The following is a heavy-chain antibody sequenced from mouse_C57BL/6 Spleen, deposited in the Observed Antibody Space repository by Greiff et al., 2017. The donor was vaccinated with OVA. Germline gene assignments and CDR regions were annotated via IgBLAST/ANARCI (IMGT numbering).Heavy chain of an antibody. J-gene: IGHJ4*01. Sequence: EVQLQQSGPELVKPGASVKIPCKASGYTFTDYNMDWVKQSHGKSLEWIGDINPNNGGTIYNQKFKGKATLTVDKSSSTAYMELRSLTSEDTAVYYCARKDTTGDYYAMDYWGQGTSVTVSS. CDR1: GYTFTDYN. CDR2: INPNNGGT. V-gene: IGHV1-18*01. D-gene: IGHD1-1*01. CDR3: ARKDTTGDYYAMDY.